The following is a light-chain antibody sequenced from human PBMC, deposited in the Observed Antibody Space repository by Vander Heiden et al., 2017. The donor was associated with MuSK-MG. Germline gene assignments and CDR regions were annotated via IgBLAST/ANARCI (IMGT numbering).Light chain of an antibody. CDR3: QHEDNLLYT. J-gene: IGKJ2*01. V-gene: IGKV1-33*01. CDR2: DAS. Sequence: DIQMTQSPSSLSASVGDRVTITCQASQDISNYLNWYQQKPGKAPKLLIYDASNLETGVPSRFSGSGSGTDFTFTISSLQPEDVATYYCQHEDNLLYTFGQGTKLDIK. CDR1: QDISNY.